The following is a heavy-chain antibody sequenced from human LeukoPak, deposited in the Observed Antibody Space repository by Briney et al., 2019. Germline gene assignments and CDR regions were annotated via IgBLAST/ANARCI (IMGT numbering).Heavy chain of an antibody. CDR1: GFTFDDYA. CDR2: ISGSGGST. V-gene: IGHV3-23*01. J-gene: IGHJ4*02. CDR3: AKDLVYSCGYGDY. Sequence: GGSLRLSCAASGFTFDDYAMHWVRQAPGKGLERVSAISGSGGSTYYADSVKGRFTISRDNSKNTLYLQMSSLRAEDTAVYYCAKDLVYSCGYGDYWGQGTLVTVSS. D-gene: IGHD5-18*01.